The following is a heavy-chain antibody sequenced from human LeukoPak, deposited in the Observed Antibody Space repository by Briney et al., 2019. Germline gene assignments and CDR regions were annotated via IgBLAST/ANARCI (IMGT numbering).Heavy chain of an antibody. Sequence: SETLSLTCTVSGGSISSSSYYWSWIRQPPGKGLEWIGEINHSGSTNYNPSLKSRVTISVDTSKNQFSLKLSSVTAADTAVYYCARGSTVVTSGYDYWGQGTLVTVSS. V-gene: IGHV4-39*07. CDR2: INHSGST. CDR3: ARGSTVVTSGYDY. CDR1: GGSISSSSYY. D-gene: IGHD4-23*01. J-gene: IGHJ4*02.